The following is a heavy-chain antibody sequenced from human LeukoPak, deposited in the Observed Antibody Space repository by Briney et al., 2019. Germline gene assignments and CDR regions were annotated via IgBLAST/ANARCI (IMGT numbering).Heavy chain of an antibody. J-gene: IGHJ4*02. V-gene: IGHV4-59*01. CDR2: IDYSGRT. D-gene: IGHD3-22*01. Sequence: SETLSLTCTVSGGSISTYYWSWIRQPPGKGLDWIGYIDYSGRTNYYPSLKSRVTLSLDTSKNQFSLRLSSVTAADTAVYYCARAPPVYYDSSGYYFDYWGQGILVTVSS. CDR3: ARAPPVYYDSSGYYFDY. CDR1: GGSISTYY.